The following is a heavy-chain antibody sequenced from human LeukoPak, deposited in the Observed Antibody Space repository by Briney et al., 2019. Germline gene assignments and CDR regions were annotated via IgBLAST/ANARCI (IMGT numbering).Heavy chain of an antibody. D-gene: IGHD2-15*01. Sequence: SETLSLTCAVYGGSFSGYYWSWIRQPPGKGLEWIGEINHSGSTNYNPSLKSRATISVDTSKNQFSLKLSSVTAADTAVYYCARGRIHSRRFSYYMDVWGKGTTVTVSS. CDR2: INHSGST. CDR1: GGSFSGYY. J-gene: IGHJ6*03. CDR3: ARGRIHSRRFSYYMDV. V-gene: IGHV4-34*01.